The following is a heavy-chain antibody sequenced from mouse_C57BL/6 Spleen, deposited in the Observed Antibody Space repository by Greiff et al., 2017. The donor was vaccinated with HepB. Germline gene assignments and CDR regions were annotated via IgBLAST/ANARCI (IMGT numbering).Heavy chain of an antibody. D-gene: IGHD2-3*01. CDR1: GYTFTSYW. Sequence: VQLQQPGAELVRPGSSVKLSCKASGYTFTSYWMDWVKQRPGQGLEWIGNIYPSDSETHYNQKFKDKATLTVDKSSSTAYMELSSLTSEDSAVYYCARGGDGYLAYWGQGTLVTVSA. CDR2: IYPSDSET. J-gene: IGHJ3*01. CDR3: ARGGDGYLAY. V-gene: IGHV1-61*01.